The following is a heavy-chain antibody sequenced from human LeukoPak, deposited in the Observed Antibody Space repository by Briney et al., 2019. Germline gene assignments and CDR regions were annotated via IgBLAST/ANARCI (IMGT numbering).Heavy chain of an antibody. CDR1: GYSFTRYW. D-gene: IGHD6-19*01. V-gene: IGHV5-51*01. J-gene: IGHJ6*03. Sequence: GESLKISCKGSGYSFTRYWIGWVRQMPGKGLEWMGVIYPGDSDTRYSPSFQGQVTISADKSISTAYLQWSSLKASDTAMYYCARAVAGAYYYYYMDVWGKGTTVTVSS. CDR2: IYPGDSDT. CDR3: ARAVAGAYYYYYMDV.